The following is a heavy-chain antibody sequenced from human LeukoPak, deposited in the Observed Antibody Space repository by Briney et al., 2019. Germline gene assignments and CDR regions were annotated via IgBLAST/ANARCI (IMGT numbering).Heavy chain of an antibody. Sequence: ASVRVSCKASGYTFTGYYMHWVRQAPGQGLEWMGWINPNSGGTNYAQKFQGRVTMTRDTSISTAYMELSRLRSDDTAVYYCARGGYFDFWSGYPSPAPPFDYWGQGTLVTVSS. J-gene: IGHJ4*02. CDR2: INPNSGGT. CDR1: GYTFTGYY. V-gene: IGHV1-2*02. CDR3: ARGGYFDFWSGYPSPAPPFDY. D-gene: IGHD3-3*01.